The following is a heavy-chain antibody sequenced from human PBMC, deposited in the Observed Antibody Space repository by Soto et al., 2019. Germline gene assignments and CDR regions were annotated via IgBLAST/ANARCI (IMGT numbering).Heavy chain of an antibody. J-gene: IGHJ6*02. Sequence: GGSLRLSCAGSGFTFSTYWMHWVRQAPGTGLEWVSRIKGDGSSTSYAGSVKGRFTISRDNAKNTVYLQMNSLGAEDTAVYWCARGIRNYYGVDVWGQGTTVTVSS. CDR2: IKGDGSST. CDR1: GFTFSTYW. CDR3: ARGIRNYYGVDV. V-gene: IGHV3-74*01.